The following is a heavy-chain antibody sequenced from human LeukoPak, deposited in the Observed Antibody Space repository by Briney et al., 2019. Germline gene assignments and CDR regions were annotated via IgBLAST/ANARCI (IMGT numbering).Heavy chain of an antibody. CDR1: GGSISSSSYY. J-gene: IGHJ4*02. D-gene: IGHD3-16*01. CDR2: IYHSGST. V-gene: IGHV4-39*07. Sequence: PSETLSLTCTVSGGSISSSSYYWGWIRQPPGKGLEWIGSIYHSGSTYYNPSLKSRVTISVDTSKNQFSLKLSSVTAADTAVYYCARDLYYDYVWGTNTYYFDYWGQGTLVTVSS. CDR3: ARDLYYDYVWGTNTYYFDY.